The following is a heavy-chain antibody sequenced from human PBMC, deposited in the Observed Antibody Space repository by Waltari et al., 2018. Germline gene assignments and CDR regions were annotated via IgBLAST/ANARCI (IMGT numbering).Heavy chain of an antibody. D-gene: IGHD6-19*01. V-gene: IGHV3-73*01. J-gene: IGHJ4*02. CDR3: TSIAVAAGDY. CDR2: IRSKANSYAT. Sequence: EVQLVESGGGLVQPGGSLKLSCAASGFTFSGPAMHWFSQASGKGLEWVGRIRSKANSYATAYAASVKGRFTISRDDSKNTAYLQMNSLKTEDTAVYYCTSIAVAAGDYWGQGTLVTVSS. CDR1: GFTFSGPA.